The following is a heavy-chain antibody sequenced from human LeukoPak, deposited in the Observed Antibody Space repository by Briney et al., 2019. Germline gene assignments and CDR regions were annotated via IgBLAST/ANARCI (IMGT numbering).Heavy chain of an antibody. CDR3: ATSPGSGIAAAGTWNWFDP. D-gene: IGHD6-13*01. CDR2: FDPEDGAT. J-gene: IGHJ5*02. Sequence: GASVKVSCKVSGYTLTGLSMHWVRHAPAKGHEWMGGFDPEDGATIYAQKFQGRVTMTEDTTTDTAYMELSSLRSEDTAVYYCATSPGSGIAAAGTWNWFDPWGQGTLVTVSS. V-gene: IGHV1-24*01. CDR1: GYTLTGLS.